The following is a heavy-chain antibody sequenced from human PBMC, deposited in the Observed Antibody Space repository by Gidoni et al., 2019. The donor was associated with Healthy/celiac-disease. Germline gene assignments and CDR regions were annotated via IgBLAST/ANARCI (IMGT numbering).Heavy chain of an antibody. D-gene: IGHD2-15*01. CDR2: IYHRGST. CDR1: GGSIRSGGYS. Sequence: QLQLQESGSGLVKPSQTLSLTCAVSGGSIRSGGYSWSWIRQPPGKGLYWIGYIYHRGSTYYHPSLKSRVTISVDRSKNQFSLKLSSVTAADTAVYYCAREQLNSVNWFDPWGQGTLVTVSS. CDR3: AREQLNSVNWFDP. V-gene: IGHV4-30-2*01. J-gene: IGHJ5*02.